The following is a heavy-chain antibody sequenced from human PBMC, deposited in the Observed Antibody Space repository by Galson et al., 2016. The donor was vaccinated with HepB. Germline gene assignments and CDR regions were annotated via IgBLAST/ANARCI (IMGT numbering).Heavy chain of an antibody. D-gene: IGHD3-3*01. Sequence: SLRLSCAASGFTFSSYGMHWVRQAPGKGLEWVAIIWYDGSNTDHADSAKGRFTISRDNSKSTLYLQMNSRRVEDTAVYYCVKGEYGQRFLEWLAPFDYWGQGALVTVSS. CDR3: VKGEYGQRFLEWLAPFDY. V-gene: IGHV3-33*06. CDR2: IWYDGSNT. CDR1: GFTFSSYG. J-gene: IGHJ4*02.